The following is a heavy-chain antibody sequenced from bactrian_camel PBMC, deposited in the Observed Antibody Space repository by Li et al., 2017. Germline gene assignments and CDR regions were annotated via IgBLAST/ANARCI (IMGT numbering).Heavy chain of an antibody. CDR2: IRRDDLT. D-gene: IGHD2*01. V-gene: IGHV3S55*01. CDR3: GTNKYCRGSACCNSDFSH. J-gene: IGHJ4*01. CDR1: EYNSRGDC. Sequence: VQLVESGGGSVQAGGSLRLSCVASEYNSRGDCTGWFRQVPGKAREAVAAIRRDDLTAYTDSVKGRFTISQDNAKNTLYLQMNNLKPEDTAMYYCGTNKYCRGSACCNSDFSHWGQGTQVTV.